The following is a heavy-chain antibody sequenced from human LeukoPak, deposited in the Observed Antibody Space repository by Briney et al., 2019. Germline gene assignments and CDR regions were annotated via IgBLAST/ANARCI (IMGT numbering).Heavy chain of an antibody. D-gene: IGHD5-18*01. CDR1: GFTFSSYS. V-gene: IGHV3-48*01. CDR2: ISSSSSTI. J-gene: IGHJ5*02. Sequence: GSLRLSCAASGFTFSSYSMNWVRQAPGKGLEWVSYISSSSSTIYYADSVKGRFTISRDNAKNSLYLQMNSLRAEDTAVYYCARTRSVDTAMMYDPWGQGTLVTVSS. CDR3: ARTRSVDTAMMYDP.